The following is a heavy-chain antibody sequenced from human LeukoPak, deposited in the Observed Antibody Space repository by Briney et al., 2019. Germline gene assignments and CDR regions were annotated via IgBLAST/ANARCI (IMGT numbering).Heavy chain of an antibody. D-gene: IGHD6-13*01. V-gene: IGHV4-34*01. CDR1: GGSFRDYY. CDR2: INHSGST. CDR3: ARRAAAEDV. J-gene: IGHJ6*04. Sequence: SETLSLTCAVYGGSFRDYYLTWIRQPPGKGLEWIGEINHSGSTNYNPSLKSRVTISVDTSKNQFSLKLSSVTAADTAVYYCARRAAAEDVWGKGTTVTISS.